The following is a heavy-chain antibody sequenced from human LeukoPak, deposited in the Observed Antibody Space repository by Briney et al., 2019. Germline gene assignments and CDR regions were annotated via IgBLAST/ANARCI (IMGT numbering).Heavy chain of an antibody. V-gene: IGHV3-23*01. CDR2: ISGSGGST. D-gene: IGHD4-17*01. Sequence: GGSLRLSCAASGFTFSDFYMSWVRQAPGKGLEWVSAISGSGGSTYYADSVKGRFTISRDNSKNTLYLQMNSLRAEDTAVYYCAKDPDYGDYFDYWGQGTLVTVSS. CDR1: GFTFSDFY. J-gene: IGHJ4*02. CDR3: AKDPDYGDYFDY.